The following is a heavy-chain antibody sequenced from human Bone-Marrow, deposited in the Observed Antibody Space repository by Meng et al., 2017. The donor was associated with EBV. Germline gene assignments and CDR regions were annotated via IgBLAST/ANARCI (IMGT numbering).Heavy chain of an antibody. CDR2: IKHSGST. V-gene: IGHV4-34*01. J-gene: IGHJ4*02. D-gene: IGHD3-9*01. Sequence: QVPLQQWGAGLLKPSETLSLTCVVNGGSLSGFSWSWIRQAPGKGLEWIGEIKHSGSTNYNPSLKNRVTISVDPSKNQFSLRLSSVTAADTAVYYCARATGGSTGYFRWGQGTLVTVSS. CDR1: GGSLSGFS. CDR3: ARATGGSTGYFR.